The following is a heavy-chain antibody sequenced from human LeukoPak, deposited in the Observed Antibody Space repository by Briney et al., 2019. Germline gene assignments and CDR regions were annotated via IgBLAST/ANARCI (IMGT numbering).Heavy chain of an antibody. V-gene: IGHV4-59*08. CDR2: IYYSGST. J-gene: IGHJ3*02. CDR3: ARHGSGKSSGYYPDAFDI. Sequence: PSETLSLTCTVSGGSISSYYWSWIRQPPGKGLEWVGYIYYSGSTNYNPSLKSRVTITVDTSKNQFSLKLSSVTAADTAVYYCARHGSGKSSGYYPDAFDIWGQGTMVTVSS. D-gene: IGHD3-22*01. CDR1: GGSISSYY.